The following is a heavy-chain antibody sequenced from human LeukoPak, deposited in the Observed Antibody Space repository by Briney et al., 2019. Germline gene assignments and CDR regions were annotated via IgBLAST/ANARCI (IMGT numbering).Heavy chain of an antibody. V-gene: IGHV4-4*09. J-gene: IGHJ6*03. D-gene: IGHD5-12*01. CDR1: GGSISSYY. Sequence: PSETLSLTCSVSGGSISSYYWSWIRQPPGKGLEWLAFIYTDGSTNYNPSLKSRVTISVDTSSNQFSLKLNSVTAADTAVYFCAKTGNGYDPLYYYYYMDVWGKGTTVTVSS. CDR3: AKTGNGYDPLYYYYYMDV. CDR2: IYTDGST.